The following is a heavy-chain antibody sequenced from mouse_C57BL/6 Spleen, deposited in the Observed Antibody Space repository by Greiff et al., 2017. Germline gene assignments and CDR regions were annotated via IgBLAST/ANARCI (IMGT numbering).Heavy chain of an antibody. Sequence: DVKLVESGGGLVKPGGSLKLSCAASGFTFSSYAMSWVRQTPEKRLEWVATISDGGSYTYYPDNVKGRFTISRDNAKNNLYLQMSHLKSEDTAMYYCARDTDYDVPWFAYWGQGTLVTVSA. J-gene: IGHJ3*01. CDR1: GFTFSSYA. CDR2: ISDGGSYT. D-gene: IGHD2-4*01. CDR3: ARDTDYDVPWFAY. V-gene: IGHV5-4*01.